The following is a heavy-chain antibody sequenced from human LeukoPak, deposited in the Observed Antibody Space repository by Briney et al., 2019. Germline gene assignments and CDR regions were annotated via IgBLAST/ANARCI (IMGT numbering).Heavy chain of an antibody. Sequence: GGSLRLSCAASGFTFSTFAMLWVRQPPGKGLEWVSSIFPSGGEIHYADSVRGRFTISRDNSKSILSLQMNSLRAEDTAIYYCATYRQVLLPFESWGQGTPVTVSS. CDR3: ATYRQVLLPFES. V-gene: IGHV3-23*01. J-gene: IGHJ4*02. CDR1: GFTFSTFA. CDR2: IFPSGGEI. D-gene: IGHD5-18*01.